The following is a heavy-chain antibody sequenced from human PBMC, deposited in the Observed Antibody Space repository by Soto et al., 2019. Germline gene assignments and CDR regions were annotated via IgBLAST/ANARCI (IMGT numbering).Heavy chain of an antibody. V-gene: IGHV3-13*01. CDR3: ARAVGSGWYDY. CDR2: IGTAGDT. CDR1: GFTFSSYD. Sequence: EVQLVESGGGLVQPGGSLRLSCAASGFTFSSYDMHWVRQATGKGLEWVSAIGTAGDTYYPGSVKGRFTISRENAKNSLYLQMNSLRAEDTAAYYCARAVGSGWYDYWGQGTLVTVSS. J-gene: IGHJ4*02. D-gene: IGHD6-19*01.